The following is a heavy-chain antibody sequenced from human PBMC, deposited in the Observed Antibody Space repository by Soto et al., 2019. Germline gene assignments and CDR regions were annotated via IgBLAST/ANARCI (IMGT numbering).Heavy chain of an antibody. J-gene: IGHJ4*02. CDR2: IIPILGIA. V-gene: IGHV1-69*08. CDR1: GGTFSSYT. Sequence: QVQLVQSGAEVKKPGSSVKVSCKASGGTFSSYTISWVRQAPGQGLEWMGRIIPILGIANYAQKFQGRVTITADKSTSTAYMELSSLRSEDTAVYYCAREDSGYDFGEDYWGQRTLVTVSS. D-gene: IGHD5-12*01. CDR3: AREDSGYDFGEDY.